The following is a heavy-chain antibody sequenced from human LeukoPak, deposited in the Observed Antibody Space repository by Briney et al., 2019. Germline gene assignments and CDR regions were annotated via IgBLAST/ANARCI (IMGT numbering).Heavy chain of an antibody. CDR3: ARDRGAGLQGFGVAYYFDY. J-gene: IGHJ4*02. Sequence: ASVKVSCKASGYTFTGCYMHWVRQAPGQGLEWMGWINPNSGGTNYAQKFQGRVTMTRDTSISTAYMELSRLRSDDTAVYYCARDRGAGLQGFGVAYYFDYWGQGTLVTVSS. CDR2: INPNSGGT. CDR1: GYTFTGCY. D-gene: IGHD3-3*01. V-gene: IGHV1-2*02.